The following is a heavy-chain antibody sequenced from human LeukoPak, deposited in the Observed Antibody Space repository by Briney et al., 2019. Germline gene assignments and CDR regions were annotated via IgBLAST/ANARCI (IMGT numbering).Heavy chain of an antibody. J-gene: IGHJ4*02. CDR2: FSGSGGST. CDR3: AKDVRTKRPPPEGFDY. V-gene: IGHV3-23*01. CDR1: GFTFCNFA. Sequence: GGSLRLSCAVSGFTFCNFALTWVRQAPGKGLVGVSGFSGSGGSTYYADSVKGRFTIPRENSKNTLYLQWNSLRAEDTAVYYCAKDVRTKRPPPEGFDYWGQGTLVSVSS. D-gene: IGHD1-14*01.